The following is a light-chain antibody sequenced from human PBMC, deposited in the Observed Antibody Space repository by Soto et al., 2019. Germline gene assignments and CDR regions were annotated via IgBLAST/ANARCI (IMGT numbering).Light chain of an antibody. Sequence: EIVLTQSPGTLSLSPGESATLTCRASQRVSSSYLAWYQQKPGQAPRLLVYAAASRATGIPDRFSGSGSGTDFTLTISRLEPEDFGVYYCHQYGNSPQTFGQGTKVDIK. J-gene: IGKJ1*01. CDR3: HQYGNSPQT. CDR1: QRVSSSY. CDR2: AAA. V-gene: IGKV3-20*01.